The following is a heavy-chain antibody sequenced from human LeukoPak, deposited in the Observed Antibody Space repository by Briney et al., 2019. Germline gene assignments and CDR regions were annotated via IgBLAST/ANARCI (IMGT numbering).Heavy chain of an antibody. Sequence: GGSLRLSCAASGFTFSSYAMSWVRQAPGKGLEWVSAISGSGGSTYSADSVKGRFTISRDNSKNTLYLQMNSLRAEDTAVYYCARVIAYAYYYYMDVWGKGTTVTISS. V-gene: IGHV3-23*01. D-gene: IGHD3-16*02. CDR1: GFTFSSYA. J-gene: IGHJ6*03. CDR2: ISGSGGST. CDR3: ARVIAYAYYYYMDV.